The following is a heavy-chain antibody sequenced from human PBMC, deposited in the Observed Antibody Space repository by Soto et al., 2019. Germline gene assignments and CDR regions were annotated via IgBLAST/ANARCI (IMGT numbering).Heavy chain of an antibody. V-gene: IGHV4-30-4*01. CDR3: ARVESSATMIFDY. Sequence: SETLSLTCTVSGGSISSGDYYWSWIRQPPGKGLEWIGYIYYSGSTYYNPSLKSRVTISVDTSKNQFCLKLSSVTAADTAVYYCARVESSATMIFDYWGQGTLVTVSS. D-gene: IGHD5-12*01. CDR2: IYYSGST. CDR1: GGSISSGDYY. J-gene: IGHJ4*02.